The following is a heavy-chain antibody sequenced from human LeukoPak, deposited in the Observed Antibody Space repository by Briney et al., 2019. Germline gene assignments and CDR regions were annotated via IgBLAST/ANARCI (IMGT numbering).Heavy chain of an antibody. D-gene: IGHD5-12*01. CDR3: ARAFGGHDEWYYFDY. Sequence: ASVKVSCKASGGTFSNYAISWVRQAPGQGLEWMGWMNPNSGNTDYAQKFQGRFTITINTSISTAYMELSSLRSEDTAVYYCARAFGGHDEWYYFDYWGQGTLVTVSS. CDR2: MNPNSGNT. J-gene: IGHJ4*02. V-gene: IGHV1-8*03. CDR1: GGTFSNYA.